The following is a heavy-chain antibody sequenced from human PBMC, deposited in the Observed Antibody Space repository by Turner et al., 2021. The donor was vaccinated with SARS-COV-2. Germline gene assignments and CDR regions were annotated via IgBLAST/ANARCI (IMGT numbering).Heavy chain of an antibody. V-gene: IGHV4-31*03. Sequence: QVQLQESGPGLVKPSQTLSLTCTVSGGSISSGGYYWSWIGQHPGKGLEWIGYFYYSGRTYYNPSLKSRVTISVDTSKNQFSLKLSSVTAADAAVYYCAGDYGGNSNYFDYWGQGTLVTVSS. CDR1: GGSISSGGYY. D-gene: IGHD4-17*01. CDR2: FYYSGRT. J-gene: IGHJ4*02. CDR3: AGDYGGNSNYFDY.